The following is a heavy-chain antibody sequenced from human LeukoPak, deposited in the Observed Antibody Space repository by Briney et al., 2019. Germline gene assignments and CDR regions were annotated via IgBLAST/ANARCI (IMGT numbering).Heavy chain of an antibody. V-gene: IGHV4-59*01. J-gene: IGHJ4*02. CDR2: FYYSGST. CDR3: ARADYVKEMIDY. Sequence: SETLSLTCTVSGDSISSYYWSWIRQPPGKGLEWIGYFYYSGSTNYNPSLKSRVTISVDTSKNQFSLKLSSVTAADTAVYYCARADYVKEMIDYWGQGTLVTVSS. D-gene: IGHD4-17*01. CDR1: GDSISSYY.